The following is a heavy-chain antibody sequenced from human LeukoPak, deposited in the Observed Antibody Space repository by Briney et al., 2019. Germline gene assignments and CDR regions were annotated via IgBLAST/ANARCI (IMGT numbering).Heavy chain of an antibody. V-gene: IGHV3-30*04. J-gene: IGHJ5*02. CDR3: VRDRIVVATSNWFDP. CDR1: GFTFRNYA. CDR2: ISSDGSNK. Sequence: GGSLRLSCAASGFTFRNYAMHWVRQAPGKGLEWVAVISSDGSNKYYADSVKGRFTISRDNSNNTLYLLMNSLGPEDTAVYYCVRDRIVVATSNWFDPWGQGTLVTVSS. D-gene: IGHD2-21*01.